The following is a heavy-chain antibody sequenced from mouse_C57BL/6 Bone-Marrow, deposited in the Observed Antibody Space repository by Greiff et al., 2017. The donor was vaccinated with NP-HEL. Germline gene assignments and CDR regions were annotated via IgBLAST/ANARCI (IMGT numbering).Heavy chain of an antibody. J-gene: IGHJ4*01. CDR1: GYTFTSYW. CDR3: ARSDPKGGAMDY. CDR2: IDPSDSYT. Sequence: QVQLKQPGAELVRPGTSVKLSCKASGYTFTSYWMHWVKQRPGQGLEWIGVIDPSDSYTNYNQKFKGKATLTVDTSSSTAYMQLSSLTSEDSAVYYCARSDPKGGAMDYWGQGTSVTVSS. V-gene: IGHV1-59*01.